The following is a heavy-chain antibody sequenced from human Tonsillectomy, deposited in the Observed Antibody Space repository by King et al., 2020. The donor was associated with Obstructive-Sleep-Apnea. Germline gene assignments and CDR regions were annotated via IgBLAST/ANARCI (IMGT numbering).Heavy chain of an antibody. CDR2: INSDGSST. D-gene: IGHD4-11*01. V-gene: IGHV3-74*01. J-gene: IGHJ4*02. Sequence: VQLVESGGGLVQPGGSLRLSCAASGFTFSSYWMHWVRQAPGKGLVWVSRINSDGSSTSYADSGKGRFTISRDNAKNTLYLQMNSLRAEDTAVYYCARGGTDYSNFFDYWGQGTLVTVSS. CDR1: GFTFSSYW. CDR3: ARGGTDYSNFFDY.